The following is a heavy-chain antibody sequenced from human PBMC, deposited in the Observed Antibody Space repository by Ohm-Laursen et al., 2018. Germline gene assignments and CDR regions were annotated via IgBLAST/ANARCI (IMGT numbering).Heavy chain of an antibody. CDR3: ARDRSYGYYGMDV. D-gene: IGHD5-18*01. CDR1: GFTFSSYA. J-gene: IGHJ6*02. V-gene: IGHV3-66*01. CDR2: IYSGGST. Sequence: GSLRLSCAASGFTFSSYAMSWVRQAPGQGLEWVSVIYSGGSTYYADSVKGRFTISRDNSKNTLYLQMNSLRAEDTAVYYCARDRSYGYYGMDVWGQGTTVTVSS.